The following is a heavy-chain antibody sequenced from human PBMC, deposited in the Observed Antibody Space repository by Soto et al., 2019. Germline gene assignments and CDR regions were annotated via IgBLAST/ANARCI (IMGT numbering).Heavy chain of an antibody. CDR1: GIPVSSNY. CDR3: ARDAPGGDYYYYYGMDV. Sequence: PGGSLRLSCVASGIPVSSNYMTWVRQAPGKGLEWVSYISSSSSYTNYADSVKGRFTISRDNAKNSLYLQMNSLRAEDTAVYYCARDAPGGDYYYYYGMDVWGQGTTVTVSS. D-gene: IGHD2-21*02. V-gene: IGHV3-11*05. CDR2: ISSSSSYT. J-gene: IGHJ6*02.